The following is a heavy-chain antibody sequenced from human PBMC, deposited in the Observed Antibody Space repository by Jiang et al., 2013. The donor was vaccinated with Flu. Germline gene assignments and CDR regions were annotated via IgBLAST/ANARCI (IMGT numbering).Heavy chain of an antibody. CDR1: RYSFTTYD. CDR2: MSPNSGIT. Sequence: AEVKKPGASVKVSCKASRYSFTTYDINWVRQAAGQGLEWMGWMSPNSGITRYTQKFQGRVTMTRDTSINTAYMELSRLASEDAAVYYCVRGPTGTTDYWGQGTLVTVSS. D-gene: IGHD1-7*01. V-gene: IGHV1-8*01. J-gene: IGHJ4*02. CDR3: VRGPTGTTDY.